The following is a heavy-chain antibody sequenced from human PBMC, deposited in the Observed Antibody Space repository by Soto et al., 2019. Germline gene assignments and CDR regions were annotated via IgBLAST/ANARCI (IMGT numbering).Heavy chain of an antibody. D-gene: IGHD2-2*01. CDR1: GFTLSSHW. CDR3: ARDAGYCSRTRCYRRVFDL. J-gene: IGHJ3*01. Sequence: VESGGDLVQPGGSLRLSCAASGFTLSSHWMHWVRQVPGKGLVWVARVNTDGATTSYADAVKGRFTISRDNAKYTVFLLMGGMTTDDTCKYYGARDAGYCSRTRCYRRVFDLWGQGTMGTVSP. V-gene: IGHV3-74*01. CDR2: VNTDGATT.